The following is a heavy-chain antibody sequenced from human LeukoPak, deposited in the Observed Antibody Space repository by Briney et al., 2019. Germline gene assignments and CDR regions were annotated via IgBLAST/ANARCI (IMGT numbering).Heavy chain of an antibody. Sequence: ASVKVSCKASGYTFTGYYMHWVRQAPGQGLXXXXXXXXXSGGTNYAQKFQGRVTMTRDTSISTAYMELSRLRSDDTAVYYCARGNVPGIAVAGTMIDAFDIWGQGTMVTVSS. J-gene: IGHJ3*02. V-gene: IGHV1-2*02. CDR1: GYTFTGYY. D-gene: IGHD6-19*01. CDR3: ARGNVPGIAVAGTMIDAFDI. CDR2: XXXXSGGT.